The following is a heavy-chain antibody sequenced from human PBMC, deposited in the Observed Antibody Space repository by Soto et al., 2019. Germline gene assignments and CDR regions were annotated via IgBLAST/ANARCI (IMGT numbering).Heavy chain of an antibody. Sequence: QVQLQESGPGLVKPSQTLSLTCTVSGGSISSGGYYWSWIRQHPGKGLEWIGYIYYSGSTYYNPSLKSRVTISVDTSKNQFSLKLSSVTAADTAVYYCARGQSATVTYHREDWFDPWGQGTLVTVSS. CDR2: IYYSGST. V-gene: IGHV4-31*03. D-gene: IGHD4-17*01. CDR3: ARGQSATVTYHREDWFDP. J-gene: IGHJ5*02. CDR1: GGSISSGGYY.